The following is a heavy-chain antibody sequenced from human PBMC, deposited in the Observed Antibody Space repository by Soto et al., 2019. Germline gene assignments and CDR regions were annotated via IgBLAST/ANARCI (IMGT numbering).Heavy chain of an antibody. CDR3: ARDADINPYSSSWFQSPNWFDP. V-gene: IGHV4-39*07. CDR2: VFYTGFT. D-gene: IGHD6-13*01. Sequence: NPSETLSLTCAVSGGSISGSYYYWGWLRQSPGKGPEWIGSVFYTGFTSYNPSLESRVSVSVDTSKNQFSLKLSSVTAADTAVYYCARDADINPYSSSWFQSPNWFDPWGQGTLVTVSS. CDR1: GGSISGSYYY. J-gene: IGHJ5*02.